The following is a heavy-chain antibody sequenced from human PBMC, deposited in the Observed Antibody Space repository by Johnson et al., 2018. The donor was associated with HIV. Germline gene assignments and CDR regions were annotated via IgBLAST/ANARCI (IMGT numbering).Heavy chain of an antibody. CDR1: GFTFSSYW. CDR2: IYSGGST. V-gene: IGHV3-66*01. J-gene: IGHJ3*01. CDR3: AKERGISGGFDF. Sequence: VQLVESGGGLVQPGGSLRLSCAASGFTFSSYWMHWVRQAPGKGLVWVAVIYSGGSTYYADSVKGRFTISRDNSKNMVYLQMNSLRAEDTAVYYCAKERGISGGFDFWGQGTRVTVSS. D-gene: IGHD2-15*01.